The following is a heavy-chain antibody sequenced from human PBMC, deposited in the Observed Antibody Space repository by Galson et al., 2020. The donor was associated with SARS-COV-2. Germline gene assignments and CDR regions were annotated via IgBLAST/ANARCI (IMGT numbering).Heavy chain of an antibody. Sequence: GESLKISCKGSGDSFSNYWIAWVRQMPGKGLEWMGIIYPRDADTAYSPSFQGQVTISVDESITTAYLQWSSVKASDTAIYYCARRIYDTGGYEVGFDYWGKGTPVTVSS. CDR2: IYPRDADT. CDR3: ARRIYDTGGYEVGFDY. D-gene: IGHD3-22*01. J-gene: IGHJ4*02. CDR1: GDSFSNYW. V-gene: IGHV5-51*01.